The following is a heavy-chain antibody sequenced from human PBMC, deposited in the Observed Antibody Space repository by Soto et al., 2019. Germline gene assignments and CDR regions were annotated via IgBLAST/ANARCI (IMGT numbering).Heavy chain of an antibody. J-gene: IGHJ4*02. CDR3: VKGGSGWYERFDC. CDR1: GFTFSSYA. D-gene: IGHD6-19*01. V-gene: IGHV3-23*01. CDR2: ISGSGGST. Sequence: EVQLLESGGGLVQPGGSLRLSCAASGFTFSSYAMSWVRQAPGKGLEWVTAISGSGGSTYYADSVKGRFTISRDHSKNAVYLQMSSLRAEGTAVYYCVKGGSGWYERFDCGGGGPMLSVSS.